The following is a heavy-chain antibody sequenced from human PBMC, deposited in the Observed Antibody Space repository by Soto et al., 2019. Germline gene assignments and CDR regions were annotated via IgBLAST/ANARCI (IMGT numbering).Heavy chain of an antibody. V-gene: IGHV4-34*01. Sequence: QLHQQQWGAGLLKPSETLSLTCDVYGGSFTGYFWNWIRQSPGKGLEWIGKVNHNGRNNYNPSLKSRVTISLDMSKNQISPKLTSVTAADTAVYYCARGGSSDWQVAFDFWGQGTMVTVSS. J-gene: IGHJ3*01. CDR3: ARGGSSDWQVAFDF. D-gene: IGHD6-19*01. CDR2: VNHNGRN. CDR1: GGSFTGYF.